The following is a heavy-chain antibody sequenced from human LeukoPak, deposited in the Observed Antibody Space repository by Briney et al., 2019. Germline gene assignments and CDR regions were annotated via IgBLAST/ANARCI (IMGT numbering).Heavy chain of an antibody. CDR3: VRGPSGHNLGRFSDY. CDR1: GFTFSTYN. J-gene: IGHJ4*02. Sequence: PGGSLILSWAASGFTFSTYNIHWVRQSPGKGLGWVESIRYDGNNKYYAYSVKGRFTGSRDNSNNTLYLQMNSLRPDDTAVYYCVRGPSGHNLGRFSDYWGQGTLVTVSS. CDR2: IRYDGNNK. V-gene: IGHV3-30*02. D-gene: IGHD5-24*01.